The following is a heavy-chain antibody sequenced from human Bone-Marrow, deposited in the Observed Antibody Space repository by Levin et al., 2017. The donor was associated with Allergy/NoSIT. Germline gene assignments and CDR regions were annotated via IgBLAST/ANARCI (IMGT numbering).Heavy chain of an antibody. CDR2: IGSLAYGETT. Sequence: PGGSLRLSCTASGFTFSAYTLNWFRQAPGKGLEWVGFIGSLAYGETTEYAASVKGRFSISRDDSKSIAYLQMNSLKAEDTAVYFCAREITAPIFGLVKTPDFDFWGQGTLVSVSS. J-gene: IGHJ4*02. D-gene: IGHD3/OR15-3a*01. V-gene: IGHV3-49*03. CDR1: GFTFSAYT. CDR3: AREITAPIFGLVKTPDFDF.